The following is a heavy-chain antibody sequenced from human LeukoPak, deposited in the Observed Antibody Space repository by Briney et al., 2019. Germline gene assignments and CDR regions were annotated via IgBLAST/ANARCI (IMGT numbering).Heavy chain of an antibody. Sequence: GGSLRLSCAASGFTFSTYAMHWVRQAPGKGLEWVAVISYDGSNKHYADSVEGRFTISRDNYKNTLYLQMNSLRAEDTAVYYCASSSTGWIHFDYWGQGTLVTVPS. CDR3: ASSSTGWIHFDY. D-gene: IGHD6-19*01. V-gene: IGHV3-30-3*01. CDR2: ISYDGSNK. CDR1: GFTFSTYA. J-gene: IGHJ4*02.